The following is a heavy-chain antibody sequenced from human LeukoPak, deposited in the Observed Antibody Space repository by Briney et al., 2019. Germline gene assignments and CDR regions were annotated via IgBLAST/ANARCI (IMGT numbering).Heavy chain of an antibody. Sequence: PSQTLSLTCTVSGGSISSGGYYWSWICQHPGKGLEWIGYIYYSGSTYYNPSLKSRVTISVDTSKNQFSLKLSSVTAADTAVYYCARVDCSGGSCPLDYWGQGTPVTVSS. J-gene: IGHJ4*02. CDR2: IYYSGST. D-gene: IGHD2-15*01. CDR3: ARVDCSGGSCPLDY. CDR1: GGSISSGGYY. V-gene: IGHV4-31*03.